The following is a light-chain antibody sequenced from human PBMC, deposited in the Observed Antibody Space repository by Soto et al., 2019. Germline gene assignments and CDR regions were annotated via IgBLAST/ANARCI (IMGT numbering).Light chain of an antibody. V-gene: IGLV1-47*01. CDR2: KNN. J-gene: IGLJ2*01. Sequence: QSVLTQPPSASGTPGQRVTISCSGSNSNIGSNYVYWYQQLPGTAPKLLIYKNNQRPSGVPDRFSGSKSDTSASLAISGLRSEVEADYHCAVWDDSLSGVVFGGGTKLTVL. CDR3: AVWDDSLSGVV. CDR1: NSNIGSNY.